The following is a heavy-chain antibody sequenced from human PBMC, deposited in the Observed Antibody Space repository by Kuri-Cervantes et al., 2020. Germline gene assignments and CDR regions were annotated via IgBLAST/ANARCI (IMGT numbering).Heavy chain of an antibody. Sequence: GESLKISCAASGFTFSSYGMHWVRQAPGKGLEWVAVIWYDGSNKYYADSVKGRFTISRDNSKNTLYLQMNSLRAEDTAVYYCAKDRGYSYGYVYYYYYGMDVWGQGTTVTVSS. CDR2: IWYDGSNK. J-gene: IGHJ6*02. CDR1: GFTFSSYG. V-gene: IGHV3-30*02. D-gene: IGHD5-18*01. CDR3: AKDRGYSYGYVYYYYYGMDV.